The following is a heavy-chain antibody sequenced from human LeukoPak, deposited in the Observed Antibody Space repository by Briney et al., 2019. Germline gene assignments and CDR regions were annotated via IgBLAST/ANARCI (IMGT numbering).Heavy chain of an antibody. J-gene: IGHJ4*02. V-gene: IGHV4-39*07. CDR2: INHSGST. Sequence: PSETLSLTCTVSGGSISSTRYYWGWIRQPPGKGLEWIGEINHSGSTNYNPSLKSRVTISVDTSKNQFSLKLSSVTAADTAVYYCARGSELDPSNTYDYWGQGTLVTVSS. CDR1: GGSISSTRYY. CDR3: ARGSELDPSNTYDY. D-gene: IGHD1-1*01.